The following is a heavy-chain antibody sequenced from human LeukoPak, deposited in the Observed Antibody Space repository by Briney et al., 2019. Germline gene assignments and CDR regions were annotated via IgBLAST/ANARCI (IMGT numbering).Heavy chain of an antibody. V-gene: IGHV3-53*01. J-gene: IGHJ4*02. CDR1: GFTVRSNY. Sequence: GGSLRLSCAASGFTVRSNYMSWVRQAPGKGLEWISIIYNDGGTYYADSVKGRFTISRDNSKNTLFLQMNSLRAEDTAVYFCARLYYDILTAIRNWGQGTLVTVSS. CDR2: IYNDGGT. CDR3: ARLYYDILTAIRN. D-gene: IGHD3-9*01.